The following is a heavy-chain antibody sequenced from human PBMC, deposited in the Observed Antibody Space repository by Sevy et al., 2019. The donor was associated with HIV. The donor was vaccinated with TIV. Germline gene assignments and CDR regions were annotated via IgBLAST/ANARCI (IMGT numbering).Heavy chain of an antibody. CDR3: ARLTYCTNGVCYSNWFDP. CDR1: GFTFSNYE. D-gene: IGHD2-8*01. J-gene: IGHJ5*02. CDR2: ISSSDSTI. Sequence: GGSLRLSCAASGFTFSNYEMNWVRQAPGKGLEWVSYISSSDSTIYYADSVRGRFIISRDNAKNSLYLQMNSLRAEDTAVYYCARLTYCTNGVCYSNWFDPWGQGTLVTVSS. V-gene: IGHV3-48*03.